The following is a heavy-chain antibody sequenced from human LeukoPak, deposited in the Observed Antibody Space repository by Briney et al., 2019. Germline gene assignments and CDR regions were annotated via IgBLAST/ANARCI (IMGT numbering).Heavy chain of an antibody. D-gene: IGHD4-17*01. CDR2: INWNGGST. Sequence: GGSLRLSCAASGFTFDDYGMSWVRQAPGKGLEWVSGINWNGGSTGYADSVKGRFTISRDNAKNSLYLQMNSLRTEDTAVYYCARELTTMTVYYFDSWGQGTLVTVSS. V-gene: IGHV3-20*04. CDR3: ARELTTMTVYYFDS. J-gene: IGHJ4*02. CDR1: GFTFDDYG.